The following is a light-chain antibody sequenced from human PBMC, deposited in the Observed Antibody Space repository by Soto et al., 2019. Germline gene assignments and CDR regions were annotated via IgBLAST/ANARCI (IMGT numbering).Light chain of an antibody. J-gene: IGKJ1*01. CDR3: QQYNTYST. V-gene: IGKV1-5*01. CDR1: QSISSW. CDR2: DAS. Sequence: IQMTQSPSTLPASVGDRVTITCRASQSISSWLAWYQQKPGKAPKLLIYDASSLESGVPSRFSGSGSGTEFTLTISSLQPDDFATYYCQQYNTYSTFGKGTKV.